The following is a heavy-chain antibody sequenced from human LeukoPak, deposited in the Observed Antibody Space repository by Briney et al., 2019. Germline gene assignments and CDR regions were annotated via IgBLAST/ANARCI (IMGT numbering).Heavy chain of an antibody. CDR2: IYYSGST. CDR1: GGSISSGDYY. CDR3: ARVAYCGGDCYTEPIDY. D-gene: IGHD2-21*02. Sequence: SQTLSLTCTVSGGSISSGDYYWSWIRQPPGKGLEWIGYIYYSGSTYYNPSHKSRVTISVDTSKNQFSLKLSSVTAADTAVYYCARVAYCGGDCYTEPIDYWGQGTLVTVSS. J-gene: IGHJ4*02. V-gene: IGHV4-30-4*01.